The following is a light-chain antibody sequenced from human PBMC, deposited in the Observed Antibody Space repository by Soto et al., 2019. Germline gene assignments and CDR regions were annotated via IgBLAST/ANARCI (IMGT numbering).Light chain of an antibody. V-gene: IGKV1-39*01. CDR2: AAS. J-gene: IGKJ1*01. Sequence: DIQMTQSPSSLSASVGDRVTITWRASQRITTYLNWYQQRPGKAPKLLIHAASSLHSGVPSTFSGSGSGTDFALTISSLQPEDFATYYCHQTAANPWTFAQGTKVDIK. CDR1: QRITTY. CDR3: HQTAANPWT.